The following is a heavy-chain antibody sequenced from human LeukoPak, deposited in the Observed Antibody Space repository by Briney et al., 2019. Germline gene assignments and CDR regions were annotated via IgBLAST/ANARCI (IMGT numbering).Heavy chain of an antibody. Sequence: PGGSLRLSCAASGFTFSSYSMNWVRQAPGKGLDWVAYISSSGSTKYYADSVKGRFTISRDNAKNSLYLQMTSLRAEDTAVYYCARRPGYYSYMDVWGKGTTVTISS. CDR3: ARRPGYYSYMDV. V-gene: IGHV3-48*04. J-gene: IGHJ6*03. CDR1: GFTFSSYS. CDR2: ISSSGSTK.